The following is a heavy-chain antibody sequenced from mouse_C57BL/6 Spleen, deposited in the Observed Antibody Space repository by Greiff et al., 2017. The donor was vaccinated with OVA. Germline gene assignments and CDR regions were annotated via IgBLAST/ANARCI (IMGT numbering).Heavy chain of an antibody. Sequence: VQLQQPGAELVRPGSSVKLSCKASGYTFTSYWMHWVKQRPIQGLEWIGNIDPSDSETHYTQKFKVKATLTVDKSSSTAYIQLGSLTSEDSAVYDCARGRGVREDPWFAYRGQGTLVTVSA. CDR3: ARGRGVREDPWFAY. V-gene: IGHV1-52*01. CDR1: GYTFTSYW. CDR2: IDPSDSET. D-gene: IGHD5-1*01. J-gene: IGHJ3*01.